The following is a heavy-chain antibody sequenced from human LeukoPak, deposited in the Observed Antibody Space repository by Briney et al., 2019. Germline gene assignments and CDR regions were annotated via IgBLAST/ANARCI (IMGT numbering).Heavy chain of an antibody. CDR2: TYYRSKWYN. V-gene: IGHV6-1*01. J-gene: IGHJ4*02. D-gene: IGHD6-19*01. CDR1: GDSISSNSAA. CDR3: ARDSVAGFDY. Sequence: SQTLSLTCAISGDSISSNSAAWNWIRQSPSRGLEWLGRTYYRSKWYNDYAVSVRNRITINPDTSKDQFSLQLSSVTPEDTAVYYCARDSVAGFDYWGQGTLVTVSS.